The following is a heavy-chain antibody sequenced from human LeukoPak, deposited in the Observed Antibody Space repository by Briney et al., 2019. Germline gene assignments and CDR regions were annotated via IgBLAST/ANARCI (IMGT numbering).Heavy chain of an antibody. CDR1: GFTFSSYS. Sequence: GGSLRLSCAASGFTFSSYSMNWVRQAPGKGLEWVSYISSSSSTIYYADSVKGRSTISRDNAKNSLYLQMNSLRAEDTAVYYCARERPDYDSSGPIIPGAFDIWGQGTMVTVSS. CDR3: ARERPDYDSSGPIIPGAFDI. CDR2: ISSSSSTI. D-gene: IGHD3-22*01. J-gene: IGHJ3*02. V-gene: IGHV3-48*04.